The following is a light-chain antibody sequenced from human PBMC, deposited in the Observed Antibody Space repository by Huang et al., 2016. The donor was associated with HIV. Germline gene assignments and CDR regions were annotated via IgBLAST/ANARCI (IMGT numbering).Light chain of an antibody. CDR3: QQFNIWPPRFT. CDR2: GAS. V-gene: IGKV3-15*01. Sequence: EIVMTQSPATLSVSPGERATLSCRASQNIGDNLTWYQHKPGQAPRLRIYGASTRATGIPPRFSGSGSGTEFTLTISGLESEDFAVYYCQQFNIWPPRFTFGPGTTVDVK. J-gene: IGKJ3*01. CDR1: QNIGDN.